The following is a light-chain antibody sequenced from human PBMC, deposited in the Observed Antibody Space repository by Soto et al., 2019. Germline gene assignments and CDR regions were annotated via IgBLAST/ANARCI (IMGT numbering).Light chain of an antibody. CDR2: GSS. J-gene: IGKJ5*01. CDR1: QSITSSY. Sequence: EIVLTQSPGTLSLSPGEIATLSCRASQSITSSYLAWYQQKPGQAPRLLIYGSSSRATGIPDRFSGSGSGTDFTLAISRLEPEDFAVFYCQQYGSSPITFGQGTRLEIK. V-gene: IGKV3-20*01. CDR3: QQYGSSPIT.